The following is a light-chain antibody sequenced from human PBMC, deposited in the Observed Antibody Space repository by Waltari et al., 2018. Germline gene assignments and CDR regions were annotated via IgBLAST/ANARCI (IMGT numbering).Light chain of an antibody. V-gene: IGLV2-23*02. CDR2: EVS. CDR3: CSYAGFRV. J-gene: IGLJ1*01. CDR1: SSDVGSYNL. Sequence: LTQPASVSGSPGQSITISCTGTSSDVGSYNLVSWYQQHPGKAPKLMIYEVSKRPSGVSNRFSGSKSGNTASLTISGLQAEDEADYYCCSYAGFRVFGTGTKVTVL.